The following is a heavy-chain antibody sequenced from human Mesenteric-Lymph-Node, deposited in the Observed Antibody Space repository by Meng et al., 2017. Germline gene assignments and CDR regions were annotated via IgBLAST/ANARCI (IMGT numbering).Heavy chain of an antibody. V-gene: IGHV1-2*02. Sequence: ASVKVSCKASGYTFSEYYMHWVRQAPGQGLEWMGGINPHSGDTNYEQKFQGRVTLTRDTSISTAYMELSRLRSDDTAVYFCARALDEYYYESSGYPFWGQGTLVTVSS. D-gene: IGHD3-22*01. J-gene: IGHJ4*02. CDR3: ARALDEYYYESSGYPF. CDR2: INPHSGDT. CDR1: GYTFSEYY.